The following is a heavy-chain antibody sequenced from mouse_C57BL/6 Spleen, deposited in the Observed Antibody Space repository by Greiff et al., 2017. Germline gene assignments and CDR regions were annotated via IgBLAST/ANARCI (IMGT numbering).Heavy chain of an antibody. Sequence: VQLQESGAELAKPGASVKLSCKASGYTFTSYWMHWVKQRPGPGLEWIGYINPSSGYTKYNQKFKDKATLTADNASSTAYMQMSSLKYADSAVDYCARTQYYGSSPWYLDFWGTGTTVTVAS. J-gene: IGHJ1*03. V-gene: IGHV1-7*01. D-gene: IGHD1-1*01. CDR1: GYTFTSYW. CDR2: INPSSGYT. CDR3: ARTQYYGSSPWYLDF.